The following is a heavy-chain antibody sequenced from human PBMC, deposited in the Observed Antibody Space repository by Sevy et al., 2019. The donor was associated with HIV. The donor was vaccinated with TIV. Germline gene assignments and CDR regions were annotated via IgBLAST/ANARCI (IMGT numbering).Heavy chain of an antibody. CDR1: GFTFSSYA. V-gene: IGHV3-23*01. Sequence: GGSLRLSCAASGFTFSSYAMSWVRQAPGKGLEWVSAISGSGGSTYYADSVKGRFTISRDNSKNTLYLQMNSLRAEDTAVYYCANACAVRGVRTGAFDIWGQGTMVTVSS. D-gene: IGHD3-10*01. CDR2: ISGSGGST. CDR3: ANACAVRGVRTGAFDI. J-gene: IGHJ3*02.